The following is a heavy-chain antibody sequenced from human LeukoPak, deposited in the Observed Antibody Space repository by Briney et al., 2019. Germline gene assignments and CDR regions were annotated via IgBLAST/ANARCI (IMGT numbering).Heavy chain of an antibody. J-gene: IGHJ4*02. D-gene: IGHD3-9*01. CDR2: INPNSGGT. Sequence: ASVKVSCKASGYTFTGYYMHWVRQAPGQGLEWMGWINPNSGGTNYAQKFQGRVTMTRDTSISTAYMELSRLRSDDTAVYYCARAYYDILTGYYSPLDYWGQGTLVTVSS. CDR1: GYTFTGYY. CDR3: ARAYYDILTGYYSPLDY. V-gene: IGHV1-2*02.